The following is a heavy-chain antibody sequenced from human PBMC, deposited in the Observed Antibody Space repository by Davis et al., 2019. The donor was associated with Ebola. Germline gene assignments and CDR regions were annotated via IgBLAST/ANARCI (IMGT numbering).Heavy chain of an antibody. D-gene: IGHD3-22*01. V-gene: IGHV4-30-4*01. CDR3: ARDNLYYYDSSGFNWFDP. Sequence: PSETLSLTCTVSGGSISSGDYYWSWIRQPPGKGLEWIGYIYYSGSTYYNPSLKSRVTISVDTSKNQFSLKLSSVTAADTAVYYCARDNLYYYDSSGFNWFDPWGQGTLVTVSS. J-gene: IGHJ5*02. CDR2: IYYSGST. CDR1: GGSISSGDYY.